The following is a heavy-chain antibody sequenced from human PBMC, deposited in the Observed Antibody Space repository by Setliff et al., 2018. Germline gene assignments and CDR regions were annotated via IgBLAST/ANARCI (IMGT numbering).Heavy chain of an antibody. CDR2: IFYDGNS. Sequence: PSETLSLTCSASGGPISSSSYYWVWIRQPPGKGLEWIGAIFYDGNSYYNPSLKGRVTMSVDTSKNVFSLKLRSVTAADTAVYYCARTGYDFWSGPRLGGSTTTGYMDVWGKGTTVTVSS. CDR1: GGPISSSSYY. CDR3: ARTGYDFWSGPRLGGSTTTGYMDV. V-gene: IGHV4-39*01. D-gene: IGHD3-3*01. J-gene: IGHJ6*03.